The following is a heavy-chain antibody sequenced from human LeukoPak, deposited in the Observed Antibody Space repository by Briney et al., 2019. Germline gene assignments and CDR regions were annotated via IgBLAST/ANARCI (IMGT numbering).Heavy chain of an antibody. J-gene: IGHJ4*02. D-gene: IGHD1-26*01. CDR2: INPNSGGT. CDR1: GYTFTGYY. Sequence: ASVKVSCKASGYTFTGYYMHWVRRAPGQGLEWMGWINPNSGGTNYAQKFQGRVTMTRDTPISTAYMELSRLRSDDTAVYYCARDDSGSYSFDYWGQGTLVTVSS. V-gene: IGHV1-2*02. CDR3: ARDDSGSYSFDY.